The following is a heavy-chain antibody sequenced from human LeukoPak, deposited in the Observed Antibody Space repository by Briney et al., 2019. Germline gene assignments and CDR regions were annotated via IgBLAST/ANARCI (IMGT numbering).Heavy chain of an antibody. CDR3: AKWGYSGSPADY. V-gene: IGHV3-21*04. D-gene: IGHD1-26*01. J-gene: IGHJ4*02. CDR1: GFTFSSYG. CDR2: ISSSSSYI. Sequence: GGSLRLSCAASGFTFSSYGMHWVRQAPGKGLEWVSSISSSSSYIYYADSVKGRFTISRDNSKNTLYLQMNSLRAEDTAVYYCAKWGYSGSPADYWGQGTLVTVSS.